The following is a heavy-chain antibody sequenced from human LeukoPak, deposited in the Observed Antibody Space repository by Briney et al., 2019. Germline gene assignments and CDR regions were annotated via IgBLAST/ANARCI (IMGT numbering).Heavy chain of an antibody. CDR1: GFPFSSYW. J-gene: IGHJ4*02. CDR3: AKDRPPLN. CDR2: IKQDGGEK. Sequence: PGGSLRLSCAASGFPFSSYWMTWVRQAPGKGLEWVANIKQDGGEKYTISRDNAKNSVYLQMNSLRAEDTAVYYCAKDRPPLNWGQGTLVTVSS. V-gene: IGHV3-7*01.